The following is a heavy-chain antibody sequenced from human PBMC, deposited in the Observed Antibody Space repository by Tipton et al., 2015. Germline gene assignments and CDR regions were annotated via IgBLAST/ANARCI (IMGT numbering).Heavy chain of an antibody. CDR1: GYSISSGYY. Sequence: LRLSCTVSGYSISSGYYWGWIRQPPGKGLEWIGYISFSDTTHYNPSLKSRVTMSRDTSKNQFSLKLTSVTASDTAVYYCARARGRHGGLFDSWGQGILVTVSS. CDR2: ISFSDTT. V-gene: IGHV4-38-2*02. D-gene: IGHD4-23*01. CDR3: ARARGRHGGLFDS. J-gene: IGHJ4*02.